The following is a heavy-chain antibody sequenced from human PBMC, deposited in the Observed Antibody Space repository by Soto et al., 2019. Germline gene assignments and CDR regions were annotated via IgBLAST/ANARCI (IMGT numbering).Heavy chain of an antibody. J-gene: IGHJ5*01. CDR1: GGIFSDYA. Sequence: QVRLEQSGGEVTKPGSSVKVSCRVSGGIFSDYAVSWVRQAPGQGLQWVGGIIPKFGTAKYARKFEDRVTLTADELTSTVYMEINNLRSEDTALYYCARDKLSSLVVETPHLFDSWGQGTLITVSS. CDR2: IIPKFGTA. V-gene: IGHV1-69*12. D-gene: IGHD2-21*01. CDR3: ARDKLSSLVVETPHLFDS.